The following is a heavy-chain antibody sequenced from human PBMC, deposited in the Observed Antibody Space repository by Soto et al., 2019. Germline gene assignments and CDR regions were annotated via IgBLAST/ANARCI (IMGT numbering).Heavy chain of an antibody. CDR1: GVSISGYY. J-gene: IGHJ3*01. D-gene: IGHD5-12*01. CDR3: ASDQIYQNVFDF. V-gene: IGHV4-4*07. Sequence: QMQLQESGPGLVKPSETLSLTCSVAGVSISGYYWTWIRQTAGKGLEWIGRMYISGSTNYNPSLKSRATMSIDTSKNYFALKLRSLTAADTAVYYCASDQIYQNVFDFWGQGTMVTVSS. CDR2: MYISGST.